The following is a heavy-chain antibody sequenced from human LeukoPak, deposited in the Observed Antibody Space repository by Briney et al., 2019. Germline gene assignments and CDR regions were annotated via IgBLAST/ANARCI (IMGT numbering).Heavy chain of an antibody. J-gene: IGHJ4*02. V-gene: IGHV4-61*01. CDR3: ARSHFGVVLYYFDY. CDR2: IYYSGST. Sequence: SETLSLTCTVSVDSVCSGSYYWSWIRQSPGKGLQWIGYIYYSGSTNYNPSLKSRVTISVDTSKNQFSLKLSSVTAADTAVYYCARSHFGVVLYYFDYWGQGTLVTVSS. D-gene: IGHD3-3*01. CDR1: VDSVCSGSYY.